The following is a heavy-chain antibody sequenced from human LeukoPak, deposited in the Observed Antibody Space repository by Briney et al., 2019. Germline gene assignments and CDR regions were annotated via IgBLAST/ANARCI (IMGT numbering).Heavy chain of an antibody. CDR1: GFTFTSYA. D-gene: IGHD3-10*01. CDR2: ISAGGGST. CDR3: AKEGWGFERYYFDY. J-gene: IGHJ4*02. Sequence: PGGSLRLSCAASGFTFTSYALSWVRQAPGKGLEWVSAISAGGGSTYDADSVKGRFTISSDNSKNTLYLQMNSLRAEDTAVYYCAKEGWGFERYYFDYWGQGTLVTVSS. V-gene: IGHV3-23*01.